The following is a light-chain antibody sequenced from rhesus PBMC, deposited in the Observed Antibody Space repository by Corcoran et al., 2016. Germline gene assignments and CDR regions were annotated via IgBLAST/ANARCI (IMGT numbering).Light chain of an antibody. Sequence: QAALTQPRSVSGSPGQSVTISCTGTSSDIGSYNYVSWYQQHPDTAPKFMIYEVTKRPSGVSDRFSGSKSGNTASLTISGLQPEDKAEYYCISYTDSDTYIFGTGTRRTVL. J-gene: IGLJ1*01. CDR2: EVT. CDR3: ISYTDSDTYI. V-gene: IGLV2-32*02. CDR1: SSDIGSYNY.